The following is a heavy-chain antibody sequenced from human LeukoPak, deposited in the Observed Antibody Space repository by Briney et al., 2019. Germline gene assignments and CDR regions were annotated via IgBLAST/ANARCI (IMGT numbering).Heavy chain of an antibody. Sequence: GGSLRLSCAASGFTFSSYAMSWVRQAPGKGLEWVSYISSSGSTIYYADSVKGRFTISRDNAKNSLYLQMNSLRAADTAVYYCARAAWFGDGPYYYYMDVWGKGTTVTVSS. CDR2: ISSSGSTI. CDR3: ARAAWFGDGPYYYYMDV. J-gene: IGHJ6*03. V-gene: IGHV3-48*04. D-gene: IGHD3-10*01. CDR1: GFTFSSYA.